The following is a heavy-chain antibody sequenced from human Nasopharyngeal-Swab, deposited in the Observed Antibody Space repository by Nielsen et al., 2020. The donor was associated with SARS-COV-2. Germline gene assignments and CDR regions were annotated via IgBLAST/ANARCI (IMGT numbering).Heavy chain of an antibody. Sequence: SLKISCAASGFTFDDYAMHWVRQAPGKGLEWVSGISWNSGSIGYADSVKGRFTICRDNAKNSLYLQMNSLRAEDTALYYCAKGGYCSGGSCFNWFDPWGQGTLVTVSS. CDR3: AKGGYCSGGSCFNWFDP. D-gene: IGHD2-15*01. CDR1: GFTFDDYA. CDR2: ISWNSGSI. V-gene: IGHV3-9*01. J-gene: IGHJ5*02.